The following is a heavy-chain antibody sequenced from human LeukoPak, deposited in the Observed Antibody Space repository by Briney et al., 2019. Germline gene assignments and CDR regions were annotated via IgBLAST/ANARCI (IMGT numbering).Heavy chain of an antibody. J-gene: IGHJ4*02. D-gene: IGHD3-16*02. CDR1: GGTFSSYA. V-gene: IGHV1-2*02. CDR2: INPNSGGT. Sequence: ASVKVSCKASGGTFSSYAISWVRQAPGQGLEWMGWINPNSGGTNYAQKFQGRVTMTRDTSISTAYMELSRLRSDDTAVYYCARFGGLSNYWGQGTLVTVSS. CDR3: ARFGGLSNY.